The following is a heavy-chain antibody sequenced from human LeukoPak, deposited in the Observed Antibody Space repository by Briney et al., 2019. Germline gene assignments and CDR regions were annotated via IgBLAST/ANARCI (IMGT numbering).Heavy chain of an antibody. Sequence: PGGSLRLSCAASGFTFSSYAMSWVRQAPGKGLEWVSTITSGGGSTYYADSVMGRFTISRDNSKNMLHLQMNSLRAEDTAVYYCAKDHPDCRGTSCLLFDCWGQGTLVTVSS. J-gene: IGHJ4*02. CDR3: AKDHPDCRGTSCLLFDC. CDR2: ITSGGGST. CDR1: GFTFSSYA. V-gene: IGHV3-23*01. D-gene: IGHD2-2*01.